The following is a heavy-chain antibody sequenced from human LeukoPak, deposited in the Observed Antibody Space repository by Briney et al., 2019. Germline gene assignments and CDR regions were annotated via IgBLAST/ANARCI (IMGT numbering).Heavy chain of an antibody. CDR2: MYYSGST. Sequence: SQTLSLTCTVSGGSITNNYWGWIRQPPGKGLEWFGYMYYSGSTNYNPSLKSRVTISVDTSKNQFSLKLSSVTAADTAVYYCARRATVTTLSAQYYYYAMDVWGRGTTVTVSS. CDR1: GGSITNNY. CDR3: ARRATVTTLSAQYYYYAMDV. V-gene: IGHV4-59*08. D-gene: IGHD4-17*01. J-gene: IGHJ6*02.